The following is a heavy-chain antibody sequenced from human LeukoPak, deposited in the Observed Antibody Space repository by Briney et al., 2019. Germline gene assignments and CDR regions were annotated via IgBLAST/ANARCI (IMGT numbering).Heavy chain of an antibody. J-gene: IGHJ1*01. CDR2: IWYDGSNK. CDR3: AKDDYGGNSENYFQH. V-gene: IGHV3-33*06. D-gene: IGHD4-23*01. Sequence: GGSLRLCCAASGFTFSSYGMHWVRQAPGKGLEWVAVIWYDGSNKYYADSVKGRFTISRDNSKNTLYLQMNSLRAEDTAVYYCAKDDYGGNSENYFQHWGQGTLVTVSS. CDR1: GFTFSSYG.